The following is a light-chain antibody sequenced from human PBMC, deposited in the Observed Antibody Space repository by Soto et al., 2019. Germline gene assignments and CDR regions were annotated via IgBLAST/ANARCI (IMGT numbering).Light chain of an antibody. Sequence: VMTQSPCALSGSPGERATLSCTASQSVSSNLACYQQKPGQAPSLLIYGASTRATGIPARFSGSGSGTEFTLTISSLQSEDFAVYYCQQYNNWPPWTFGQGTKVDIK. CDR2: GAS. J-gene: IGKJ1*01. CDR1: QSVSSN. CDR3: QQYNNWPPWT. V-gene: IGKV3-15*01.